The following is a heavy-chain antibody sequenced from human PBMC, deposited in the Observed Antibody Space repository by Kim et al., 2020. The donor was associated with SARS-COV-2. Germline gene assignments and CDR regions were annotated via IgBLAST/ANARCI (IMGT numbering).Heavy chain of an antibody. Sequence: YAGSVRGRFTLSRDNDKNSLFLQMNSLGAEDTAVYYCARGPNYSPFDYWGQGTLVTVSS. J-gene: IGHJ4*02. V-gene: IGHV3-21*01. D-gene: IGHD4-4*01. CDR3: ARGPNYSPFDY.